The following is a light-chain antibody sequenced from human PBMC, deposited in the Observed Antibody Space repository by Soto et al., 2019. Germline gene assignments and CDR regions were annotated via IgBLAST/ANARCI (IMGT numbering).Light chain of an antibody. Sequence: EIVLTQSPGTLSLSPGERATLSCRTSQSVSSSYLAWYQQKPGQAPRLLIYGASNRATGIPDRFSGSGSGTEFTLTISRLEPEDFGVYYCQQYGSSVFTFGQGTKLEIK. CDR2: GAS. J-gene: IGKJ2*01. CDR1: QSVSSSY. V-gene: IGKV3-20*01. CDR3: QQYGSSVFT.